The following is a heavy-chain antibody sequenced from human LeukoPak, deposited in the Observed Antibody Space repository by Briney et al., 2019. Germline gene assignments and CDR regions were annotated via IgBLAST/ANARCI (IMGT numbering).Heavy chain of an antibody. D-gene: IGHD3-16*02. CDR1: GFTFSSYE. V-gene: IGHV3-48*03. Sequence: HPGGSLRLSCAASGFTFSSYEMNWVRQAPGKGLEWVSYISSSGSTIYYADSVKGRFTISRDNAKNSLYLQMNSLRAENTAVYYCARAHHRRVYNYVWGSYPYWGQGTLVTVSS. CDR3: ARAHHRRVYNYVWGSYPY. CDR2: ISSSGSTI. J-gene: IGHJ4*02.